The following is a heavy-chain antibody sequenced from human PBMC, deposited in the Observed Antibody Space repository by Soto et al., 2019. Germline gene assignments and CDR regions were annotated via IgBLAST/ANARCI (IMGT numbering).Heavy chain of an antibody. CDR2: ISGRGGNT. V-gene: IGHV3-23*01. D-gene: IGHD4-4*01. CDR1: GCTFSSYV. CDR3: ATETPVTTPDFEY. Sequence: PGLSLRLSCAASGCTFSSYVMSWVRQAPGKGLEWVSSISGRGGNTYYADSVKGRFTISRDSSKNTLYLQMNSLRVEDTSVYYCATETPVTTPDFEYWSQGTLVTAPQ. J-gene: IGHJ4*02.